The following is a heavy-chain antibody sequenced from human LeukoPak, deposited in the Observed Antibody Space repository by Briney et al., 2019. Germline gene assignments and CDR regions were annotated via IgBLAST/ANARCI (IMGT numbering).Heavy chain of an antibody. J-gene: IGHJ4*02. Sequence: SETLSLTCTVSGGSISTYYWSWIRQPPGKGLEWLGYIYYSGSTYYNPSLTSRVTISVDTSKNQFSLKLSSVTAADTAVYYCARSGYDSSGYYYVKYWGQGTLVTVSS. CDR1: GGSISTYY. V-gene: IGHV4-59*12. CDR3: ARSGYDSSGYYYVKY. CDR2: IYYSGST. D-gene: IGHD3-22*01.